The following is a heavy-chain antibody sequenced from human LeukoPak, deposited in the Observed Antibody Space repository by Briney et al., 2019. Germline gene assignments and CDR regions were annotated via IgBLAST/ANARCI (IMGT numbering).Heavy chain of an antibody. CDR2: ISGSGGST. J-gene: IGHJ4*02. CDR3: AKETATGHFDY. Sequence: GGSLRLSCAASGFTFSSYAMSWVRQAPGKGLEWVSAISGSGGSTYYADSVKGRFTISRDNAKNSLYLQMNSLRAEDMALYYCAKETATGHFDYWGQGTLVTVSS. CDR1: GFTFSSYA. V-gene: IGHV3-23*01. D-gene: IGHD6-13*01.